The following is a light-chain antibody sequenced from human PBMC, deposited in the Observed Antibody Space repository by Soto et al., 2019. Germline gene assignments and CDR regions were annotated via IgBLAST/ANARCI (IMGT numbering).Light chain of an antibody. CDR3: QSYDSSLKVYYV. J-gene: IGLJ1*01. Sequence: QSVLTQPPSVSGAPGQRVTISCTGSSSNIGAGYDVHWYQQLPGTAPKLLIYGNSNRPSGVPDRFSGSKSGTSASLAITGLQAEDEADYYCQSYDSSLKVYYVFGPGTKVTVL. CDR1: SSNIGAGYD. CDR2: GNS. V-gene: IGLV1-40*01.